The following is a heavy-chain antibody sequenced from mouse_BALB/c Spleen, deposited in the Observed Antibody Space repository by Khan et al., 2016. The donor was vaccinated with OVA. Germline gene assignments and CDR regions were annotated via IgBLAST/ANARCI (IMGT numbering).Heavy chain of an antibody. Sequence: QVRLQQSGAELVKPGASVKLSCKTSDYTFTSYWIQWVKQRPGQGLGWIGQIFPGTGTTYYNENFKGKATLTVDTSSSTAYMQLSSLTSEDSAVYVCARGYFGNYEFVYWGQGTLVTVSP. J-gene: IGHJ3*01. CDR3: ARGYFGNYEFVY. CDR1: DYTFTSYW. D-gene: IGHD2-1*01. CDR2: IFPGTGTT. V-gene: IGHV1S132*01.